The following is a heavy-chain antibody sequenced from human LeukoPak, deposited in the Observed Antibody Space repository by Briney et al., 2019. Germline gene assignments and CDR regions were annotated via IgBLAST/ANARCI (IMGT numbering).Heavy chain of an antibody. J-gene: IGHJ4*02. D-gene: IGHD1-7*01. Sequence: SETLSLTCAVYGGSFSGYYWSWIRQPPGKGLEWIGEINHSGSTHYNPSLKSRVTMSVDTSKNQFSLKLSSVAAADTAIYYCASRPSSGTEGDYWGQGTLVTVSS. CDR1: GGSFSGYY. CDR2: INHSGST. V-gene: IGHV4-34*01. CDR3: ASRPSSGTEGDY.